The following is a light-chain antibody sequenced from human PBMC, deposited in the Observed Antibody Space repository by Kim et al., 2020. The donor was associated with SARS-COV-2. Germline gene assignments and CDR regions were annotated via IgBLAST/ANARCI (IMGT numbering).Light chain of an antibody. CDR2: GVS. V-gene: IGKV3D-20*01. Sequence: EIVLTQSPATLSLSPGERVTLSCGASESVTRAYFAWYQQKPGLAPRLLIYGVSTRATGIPERFSGSWSGTDFTLTISRLEPEDSAIYYCHQCASPPLTFGQGTRLEIK. CDR3: HQCASPPLT. CDR1: ESVTRAY. J-gene: IGKJ5*01.